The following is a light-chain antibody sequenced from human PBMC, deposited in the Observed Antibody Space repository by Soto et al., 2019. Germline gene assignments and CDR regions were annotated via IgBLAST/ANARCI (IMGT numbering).Light chain of an antibody. Sequence: QSVLTQPPSASGTPGQRVTISCSGSISNIGSNSVNWHQQLRGTAPKHLFYSNNQRPSGGPDRSSGSKSGTSASLAISGLQSEDEDDYYCAAWEDSLNGTVFGGGTKLTVL. CDR1: ISNIGSNS. CDR2: SNN. CDR3: AAWEDSLNGTV. J-gene: IGLJ3*02. V-gene: IGLV1-44*01.